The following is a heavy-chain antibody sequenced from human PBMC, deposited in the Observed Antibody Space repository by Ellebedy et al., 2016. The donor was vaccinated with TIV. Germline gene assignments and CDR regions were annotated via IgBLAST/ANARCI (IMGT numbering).Heavy chain of an antibody. D-gene: IGHD3-22*01. CDR2: IHSDGSST. J-gene: IGHJ3*02. CDR1: GFTFSSYW. Sequence: GGSLRLSXAASGFTFSSYWMSWVRQAPGKGLVWVSRIHSDGSSTSYADSVKGRFTISRDNAKNTLYLQMNSLRAEDTAVYYCAKDRLNYYDRWYDAFDIWGQGTMVTVSS. CDR3: AKDRLNYYDRWYDAFDI. V-gene: IGHV3-74*01.